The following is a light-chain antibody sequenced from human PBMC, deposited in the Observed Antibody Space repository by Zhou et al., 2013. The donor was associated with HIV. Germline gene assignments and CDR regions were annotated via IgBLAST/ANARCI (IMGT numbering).Light chain of an antibody. CDR3: QQYEYLIT. CDR1: QDISNY. J-gene: IGKJ5*01. V-gene: IGKV1-33*01. Sequence: DIQMTQSPSSLSAYVGDRVIITCQASQDISNYINWYQQKPGKAPKLLIYEGSNLETGVPSRFSGSGSGTDFTFAINSLQPEDIATYYCQQYEYLITFGQGTRLEIK. CDR2: EGS.